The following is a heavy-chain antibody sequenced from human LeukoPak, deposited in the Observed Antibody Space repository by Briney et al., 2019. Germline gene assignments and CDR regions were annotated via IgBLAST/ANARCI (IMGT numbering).Heavy chain of an antibody. V-gene: IGHV3-11*06. J-gene: IGHJ4*02. D-gene: IGHD4-11*01. Sequence: SVKGRFTISRDNAKNSLYLQMNSLRAEDTAVYYCARRMTTVDYWGQGTLVTVSS. CDR3: ARRMTTVDY.